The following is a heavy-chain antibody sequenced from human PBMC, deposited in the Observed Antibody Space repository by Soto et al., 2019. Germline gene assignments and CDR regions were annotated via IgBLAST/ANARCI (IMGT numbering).Heavy chain of an antibody. J-gene: IGHJ6*02. Sequence: PGGSLRLSCAASGFTLWNYAMSWVRQAPGKGLEWVSSISSSSSYIYYADSVKGRFTISRDNAKNSLYLQMNSLRAEDTAVYYCAREIRRPPPYYYYYGMDVWAQGTTVTVSS. CDR2: ISSSSSYI. CDR3: AREIRRPPPYYYYYGMDV. V-gene: IGHV3-21*01. CDR1: GFTLWNYA.